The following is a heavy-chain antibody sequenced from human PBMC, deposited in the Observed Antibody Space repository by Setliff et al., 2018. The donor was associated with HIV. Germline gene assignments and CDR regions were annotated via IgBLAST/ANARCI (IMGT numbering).Heavy chain of an antibody. V-gene: IGHV3-7*03. Sequence: GGSLRLSCAASGFTFTNYYMSWVRQAPGKGLEWVANIRRDGNEKYYVDSVKGRFTISRDNSKNTLYLQMNSLTAEDTAVYYCAKVDNGHCTSASCRDFDYWGQGTLVTVSS. J-gene: IGHJ4*02. CDR2: IRRDGNEK. CDR3: AKVDNGHCTSASCRDFDY. D-gene: IGHD2-2*03. CDR1: GFTFTNYY.